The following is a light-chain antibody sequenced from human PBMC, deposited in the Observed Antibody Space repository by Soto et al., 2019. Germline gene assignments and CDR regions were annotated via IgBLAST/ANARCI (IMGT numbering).Light chain of an antibody. V-gene: IGKV1-5*01. CDR2: DAS. CDR1: QSISSW. Sequence: DIQMTQSPYTLSASVGDRVTLTCLASQSISSWLAWYQQKPGKAPKLLIYDASSLESGVPSRFSGSGSGTEFTLTISSLQPDDFATYYCQQLFDSPITFGQGTRLEIK. CDR3: QQLFDSPIT. J-gene: IGKJ5*01.